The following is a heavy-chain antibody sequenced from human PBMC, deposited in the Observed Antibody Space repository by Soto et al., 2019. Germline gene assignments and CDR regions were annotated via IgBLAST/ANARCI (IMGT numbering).Heavy chain of an antibody. CDR2: INPSGGST. CDR3: ARAKPIDYYDSSGYYDY. V-gene: IGHV1-46*03. J-gene: IGHJ4*02. D-gene: IGHD3-22*01. Sequence: ASVKVSCKASGYTFTSYYMHWVRQAPGQGLEWMGIINPSGGSTSYAQKFQGRVTMTRDTSTSTVYMELSSLRSEDTAVYYCARAKPIDYYDSSGYYDYWGQGTLVTVSS. CDR1: GYTFTSYY.